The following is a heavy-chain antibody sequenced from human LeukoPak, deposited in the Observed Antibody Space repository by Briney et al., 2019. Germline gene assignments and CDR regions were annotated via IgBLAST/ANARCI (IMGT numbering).Heavy chain of an antibody. V-gene: IGHV1-69*01. CDR3: ARDLPLVGAPRFDP. D-gene: IGHD1-26*01. CDR2: ILPIFGTA. Sequence: SVKVSCKASGGTFSSYAISWVRPAPGQGLEWMGGILPIFGTANYAQKFQGRVTITADESTSAAYMELSSLRSEDTAVYYCARDLPLVGAPRFDPWGQGTLVTVSS. J-gene: IGHJ5*02. CDR1: GGTFSSYA.